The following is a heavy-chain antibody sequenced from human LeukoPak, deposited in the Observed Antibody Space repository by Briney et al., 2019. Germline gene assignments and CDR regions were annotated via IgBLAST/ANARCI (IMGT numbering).Heavy chain of an antibody. CDR1: GYTFTGYY. D-gene: IGHD4-11*01. Sequence: ASVKVSCKASGYTFTGYYMHWVRQAPGQGLEWMGWINPKSSDPIYVQKFQGRVTLTRDTSIDTVYLELSSLKSDDTAVYYCARDPGHDTSNYGGLDFWGQGTLVTVSS. V-gene: IGHV1-2*02. CDR2: INPKSSDP. J-gene: IGHJ4*02. CDR3: ARDPGHDTSNYGGLDF.